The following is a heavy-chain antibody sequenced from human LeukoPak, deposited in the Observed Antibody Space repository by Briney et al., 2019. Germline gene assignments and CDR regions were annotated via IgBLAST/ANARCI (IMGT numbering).Heavy chain of an antibody. CDR2: ISSSSSYI. Sequence: GGSLRLSCAASGFTFSSYSMNWVRQAPGKGLEWVSSISSSSSYIYYADSVKGRFTISRDNAKNSLYLQMNSLRAEDTAVYYCAREDYGGNYYFDYWGQGTLVTVSS. V-gene: IGHV3-21*01. CDR1: GFTFSSYS. D-gene: IGHD4-23*01. CDR3: AREDYGGNYYFDY. J-gene: IGHJ4*02.